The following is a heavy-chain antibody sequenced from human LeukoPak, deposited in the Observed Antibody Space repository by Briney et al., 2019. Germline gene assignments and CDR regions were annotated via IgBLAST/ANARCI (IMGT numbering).Heavy chain of an antibody. CDR3: ARYGLSSSSYFDY. CDR1: GYSISSGYY. CDR2: IYHSGST. D-gene: IGHD6-13*01. V-gene: IGHV4-38-2*02. Sequence: SETLSLTCTVSGYSISSGYYWGWIRQPPGKGLEWIGSIYHSGSTYYNPSLKSRVTISVDTSKNQFSLKLSSVTAADTAVYYCARYGLSSSSYFDYWGQGTLVTVSS. J-gene: IGHJ4*02.